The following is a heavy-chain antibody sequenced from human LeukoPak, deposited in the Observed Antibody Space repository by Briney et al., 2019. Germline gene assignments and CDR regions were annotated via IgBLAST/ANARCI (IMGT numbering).Heavy chain of an antibody. V-gene: IGHV1-69*05. Sequence: ASVKVSCKASGGTFSSYAISWVRQAPGQGLEWMGGIIPIFGTANYAQTFPVRVTVTTDESTSTAYMELSSLRSEDTAVYYCASSSSGWYGFSGYFDSWGQGALVTVSS. CDR3: ASSSSGWYGFSGYFDS. CDR1: GGTFSSYA. D-gene: IGHD6-19*01. J-gene: IGHJ4*02. CDR2: IIPIFGTA.